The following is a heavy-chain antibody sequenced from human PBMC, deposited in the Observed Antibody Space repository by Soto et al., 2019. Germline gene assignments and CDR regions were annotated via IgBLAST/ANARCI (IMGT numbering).Heavy chain of an antibody. CDR1: GGSISSSSYY. D-gene: IGHD2-2*02. CDR2: IYYSGST. J-gene: IGHJ4*02. V-gene: IGHV4-39*01. Sequence: SETLSLTCTVSGGSISSSSYYWGWIRQPPGKGLEWIGSIYYSGSTYYNPSLKSRVTISVDTSKNQFSLKLSSVTAADTAVYYCARQAILDIVVVPAAIGMFDYWGQGTLVTVS. CDR3: ARQAILDIVVVPAAIGMFDY.